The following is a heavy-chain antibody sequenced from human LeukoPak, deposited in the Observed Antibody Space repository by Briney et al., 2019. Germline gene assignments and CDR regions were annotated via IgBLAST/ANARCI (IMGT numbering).Heavy chain of an antibody. CDR1: GGSISSYY. J-gene: IGHJ4*02. V-gene: IGHV4-59*01. Sequence: SETLSLTCTVSGGSISSYYWSWIRQPPGKGLEWIGYIYYSGSTNYNPSLKSRVTISVDTSENQFSLKLSSVTAADTAVYYCAREAPDYGSGSYYFDYWGQGTLVTVSS. D-gene: IGHD3-10*01. CDR3: AREAPDYGSGSYYFDY. CDR2: IYYSGST.